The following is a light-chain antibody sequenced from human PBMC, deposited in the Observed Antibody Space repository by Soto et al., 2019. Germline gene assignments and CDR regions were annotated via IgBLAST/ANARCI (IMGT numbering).Light chain of an antibody. CDR3: QQYGSSGT. CDR2: KAT. Sequence: DIQMTQSPSTLSASVGDRVTITCRASQSITTWLAWYQQKPGKAPKLLIYKATNLQSGVPSRFSGSGSGTDFTLTISRLEPEDFAVYYCQQYGSSGTFGQGTKVE. V-gene: IGKV1-5*03. J-gene: IGKJ1*01. CDR1: QSITTW.